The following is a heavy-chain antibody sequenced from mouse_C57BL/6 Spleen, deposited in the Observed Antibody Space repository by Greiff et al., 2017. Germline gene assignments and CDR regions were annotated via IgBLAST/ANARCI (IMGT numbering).Heavy chain of an antibody. J-gene: IGHJ2*01. Sequence: EVQVVESGPELVKPGASVKIPCKASGYTFTDYNMDWVKQSHGKSLEWIGDINPNNGGTIYNQKFKGKATLTVDKSSSTAYMELRSLTSEDTAVYYCARSPFITTVVGGGFDYWGQGTTLTVSS. D-gene: IGHD1-1*01. CDR2: INPNNGGT. CDR1: GYTFTDYN. CDR3: ARSPFITTVVGGGFDY. V-gene: IGHV1-18*01.